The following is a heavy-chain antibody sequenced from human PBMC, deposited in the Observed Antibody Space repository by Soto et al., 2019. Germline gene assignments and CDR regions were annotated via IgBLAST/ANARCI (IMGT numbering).Heavy chain of an antibody. CDR3: ARDDNCKGWFDH. J-gene: IGHJ5*02. V-gene: IGHV3-33*01. CDR2: IWYDGSNK. Sequence: QVQLVESGGGVVQPGRSLRLSCAASGFTFSSYGMHWVRQAPGKGLEWVAVIWYDGSNKYYADSVKGRFTISRDNSKNTLYLQMNSLRAEDTAVYYCARDDNCKGWFDHWGQGTLVTVSS. D-gene: IGHD1-20*01. CDR1: GFTFSSYG.